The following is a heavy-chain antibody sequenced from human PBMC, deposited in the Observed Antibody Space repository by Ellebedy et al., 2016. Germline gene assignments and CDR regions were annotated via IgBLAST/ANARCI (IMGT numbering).Heavy chain of an antibody. CDR1: GYTFTSYA. Sequence: ASVKVSCXASGYTFTSYAMHWVRQAPGQRLEWMGWINAGNGNTKYSQKFQGRVTITRDTSASTAYMELSSLRSEDTAVYYCARGRRDPLAAAGRVYYYYGMDVWGQGTTVTVSS. D-gene: IGHD6-13*01. CDR2: INAGNGNT. CDR3: ARGRRDPLAAAGRVYYYYGMDV. J-gene: IGHJ6*02. V-gene: IGHV1-3*01.